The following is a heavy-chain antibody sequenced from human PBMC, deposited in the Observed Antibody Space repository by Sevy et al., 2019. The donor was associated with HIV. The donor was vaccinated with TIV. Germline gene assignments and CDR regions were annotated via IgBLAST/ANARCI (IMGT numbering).Heavy chain of an antibody. D-gene: IGHD6-6*01. CDR2: VGSGGST. CDR1: GFTFSNYA. Sequence: GESLKISCAASGFTFSNYAMSWVRQAPGKGLEWVSGVGSGGSTYYADSLKGRFTISRDNSKNTLYLQMNSLRAEDTAVYYCAKGGGIAARLPYYYGMGVWGQGTTVTVSS. CDR3: AKGGGIAARLPYYYGMGV. J-gene: IGHJ6*02. V-gene: IGHV3-23*01.